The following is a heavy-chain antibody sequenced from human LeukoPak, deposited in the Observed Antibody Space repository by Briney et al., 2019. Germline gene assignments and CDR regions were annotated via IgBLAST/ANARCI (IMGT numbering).Heavy chain of an antibody. CDR3: ARGGSSGYNYNAFDI. J-gene: IGHJ3*02. D-gene: IGHD3-22*01. CDR2: ISIPGSNI. V-gene: IGHV3-48*03. Sequence: GGSLRLSCAASGYIFSSYAMSWVRLAPGKGLEWISYISIPGSNIYYADSVKGRFTISRDNTKNSLYLQMNSLRAEDTAVYYCARGGSSGYNYNAFDIWGPGTMVTVSS. CDR1: GYIFSSYA.